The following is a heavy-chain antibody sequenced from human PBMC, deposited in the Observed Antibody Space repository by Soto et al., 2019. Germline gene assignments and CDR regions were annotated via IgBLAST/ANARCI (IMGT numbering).Heavy chain of an antibody. D-gene: IGHD2-15*01. CDR3: ARGDREDILVVVGARPGEYRTDI. J-gene: IGHJ6*02. Sequence: QVQLVESGGGVVQPGGSLRLSCAASGFTFRNHAMHWVRQAPGKGLECLDVIAHDGSNAFYRDSVKGRFTVSRDNSKNTLYLYMNSLRSEDTGVYYCARGDREDILVVVGARPGEYRTDIWGQGTTVIVSS. CDR2: IAHDGSNA. CDR1: GFTFRNHA. V-gene: IGHV3-30-3*01.